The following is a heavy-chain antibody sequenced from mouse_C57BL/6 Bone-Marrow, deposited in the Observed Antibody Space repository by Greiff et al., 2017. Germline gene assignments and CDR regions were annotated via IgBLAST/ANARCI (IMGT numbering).Heavy chain of an antibody. CDR1: GFTFSSYG. V-gene: IGHV5-6*02. CDR3: ARQTFGY. CDR2: ISSGGSYT. Sequence: DVMLVESGGDLVKPGGSLKLSCAASGFTFSSYGMSWVRQTPDKRLEWVATISSGGSYTYYPDSVKGRFTISRDNAKNTLYLQMSSLKSEDTAMYYCARQTFGYWGQGTSVTVSS. J-gene: IGHJ4*01.